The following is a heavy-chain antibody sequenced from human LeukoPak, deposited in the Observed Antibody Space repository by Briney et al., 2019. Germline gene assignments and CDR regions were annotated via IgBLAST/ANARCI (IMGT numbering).Heavy chain of an antibody. J-gene: IGHJ4*02. CDR1: RDSTSSIIYY. D-gene: IGHD2-15*01. Sequence: PSETLSLTCTASRDSTSSIIYYWAWIRQAPGKGLEWIGTISYSGNTYYNPSLKSRVTISVDTSKNQFSLKLSSVTAADTAVYYCARHEETCSGGFCFLDYFDPWGQGTLVTVSS. V-gene: IGHV4-39*01. CDR2: ISYSGNT. CDR3: ARHEETCSGGFCFLDYFDP.